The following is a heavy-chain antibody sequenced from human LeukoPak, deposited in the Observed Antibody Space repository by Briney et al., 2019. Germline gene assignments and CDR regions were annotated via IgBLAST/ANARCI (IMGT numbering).Heavy chain of an antibody. CDR3: ARDRPGRYCSTISCYSASPFDP. CDR1: GGTFSSYA. D-gene: IGHD2-2*02. V-gene: IGHV1-69*13. Sequence: ASVKVSCKASGGTFSSYAISWVRQAPGQGLEWMGGIIPLFGTANYAQKFQGRVTITADESTGTAYMELSSLRSEDTAVYYCARDRPGRYCSTISCYSASPFDPWGQGTLVTVSS. CDR2: IIPLFGTA. J-gene: IGHJ5*02.